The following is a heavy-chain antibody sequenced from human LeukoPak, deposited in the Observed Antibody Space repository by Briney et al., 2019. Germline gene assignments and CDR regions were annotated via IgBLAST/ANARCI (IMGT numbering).Heavy chain of an antibody. CDR1: GGTFASYG. CDR3: ARENAAAGGMDV. J-gene: IGHJ6*02. CDR2: IIPILTTT. Sequence: GASVKVSCTASGGTFASYGIVWLRQAPGQGLEWMGRIIPILTTTNYARQFQGRATMTRNTSISTAYMELSSLRSEDTAVYYCARENAAAGGMDVWGQGTTVTVSS. D-gene: IGHD6-13*01. V-gene: IGHV1-8*01.